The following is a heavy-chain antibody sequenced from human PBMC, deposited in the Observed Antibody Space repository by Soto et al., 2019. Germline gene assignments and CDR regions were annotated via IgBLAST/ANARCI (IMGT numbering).Heavy chain of an antibody. D-gene: IGHD6-13*01. CDR1: GFTFSSYS. CDR2: ISSSSSTI. J-gene: IGHJ3*02. CDR3: ARDLRGHSSWQGPNDAFDI. V-gene: IGHV3-48*02. Sequence: GGSLRLSCAASGFTFSSYSMNWVRQAPGKGLEWVSYISSSSSTIYYADSVKGRFTISRDNAKNSLYLQMNSLRDEDTAVYYCARDLRGHSSWQGPNDAFDIWGQGTMVTVSS.